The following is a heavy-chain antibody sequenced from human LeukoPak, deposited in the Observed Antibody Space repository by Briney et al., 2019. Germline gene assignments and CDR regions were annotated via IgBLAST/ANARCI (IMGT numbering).Heavy chain of an antibody. J-gene: IGHJ4*02. Sequence: GGSLRLSCAASGFTVSSNYMSWVRQAPGKGLEWVSVIYSGGSTYYADSVKGRFTISRDNSKNTLYLQMNSLRAEDTAVYYCARIALDGSSWTRSGPLTDYWGQGTLVTVSS. CDR1: GFTVSSNY. V-gene: IGHV3-66*01. CDR2: IYSGGST. CDR3: ARIALDGSSWTRSGPLTDY. D-gene: IGHD6-13*01.